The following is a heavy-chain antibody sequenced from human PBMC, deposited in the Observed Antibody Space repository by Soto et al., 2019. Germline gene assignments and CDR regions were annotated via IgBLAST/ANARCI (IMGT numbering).Heavy chain of an antibody. CDR3: ARDGGYYGSGSYVGLDP. CDR2: IYYSGST. CDR1: GGSISSYY. Sequence: SETLSLTCTVSGGSISSYYWSWIRQPPGKGLEWIGYIYYSGSTNYNPSLKSRVTISVDTSKNQFSLKLSSVTAADTAVYYCARDGGYYGSGSYVGLDPWGQGTLVTVSS. D-gene: IGHD3-10*01. V-gene: IGHV4-59*01. J-gene: IGHJ5*02.